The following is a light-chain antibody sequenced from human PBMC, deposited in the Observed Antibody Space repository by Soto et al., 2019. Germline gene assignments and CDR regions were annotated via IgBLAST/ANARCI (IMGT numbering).Light chain of an antibody. CDR3: CSDTTSNTRQIV. Sequence: QSALTQPASVSGSPGQSITISCTGTSSDVGGYNYVSWYQQHPGKAPKFMIYDVSNRPSGVSNRFSGSKSGNTASLTISGLQAEDEADYYCCSDTTSNTRQIVFGTGTKVTV. CDR1: SSDVGGYNY. V-gene: IGLV2-14*01. CDR2: DVS. J-gene: IGLJ1*01.